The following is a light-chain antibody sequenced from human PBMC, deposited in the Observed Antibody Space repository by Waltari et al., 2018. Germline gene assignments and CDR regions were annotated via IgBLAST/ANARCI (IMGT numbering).Light chain of an antibody. CDR3: HQRSNWLLA. J-gene: IGKJ5*01. Sequence: EVVLTQSPATLSFTEQERATLSCRASQSVSTYLAWYQQKPGQNPRLLIYDASSRATGIPGVCVFMVSGSVCIFASSSVLVEDLAVCYCHQRSNWLLAFGQWTRL. CDR1: QSVSTY. V-gene: IGKV3-11*02. CDR2: DAS.